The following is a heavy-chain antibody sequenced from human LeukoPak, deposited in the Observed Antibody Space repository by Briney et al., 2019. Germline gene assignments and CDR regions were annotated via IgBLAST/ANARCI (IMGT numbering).Heavy chain of an antibody. CDR1: GYTFTSYG. V-gene: IGHV1-18*01. J-gene: IGHJ4*02. Sequence: ASVKVSCKASGYTFTSYGISWVRQAPGQGLEWMGWISAYNGNTNYAQKLQGRVTMTTDTSTSTAYMELRSLGSDDTAVYYCARGGGAIVVVPAAPNDYWGQGTLVTVSS. CDR3: ARGGGAIVVVPAAPNDY. D-gene: IGHD2-2*01. CDR2: ISAYNGNT.